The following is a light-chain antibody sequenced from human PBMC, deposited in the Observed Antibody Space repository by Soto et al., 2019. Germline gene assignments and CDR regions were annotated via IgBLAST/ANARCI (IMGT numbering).Light chain of an antibody. V-gene: IGKV1-39*01. CDR3: QQSYSTLQT. J-gene: IGKJ4*01. CDR2: AAS. CDR1: QSISSY. Sequence: DIQMTQSPSSLSASVGDRVTITCRASQSISSYLNWYQQKPGKAPKLLIYAASSLQSGVPSRFSGSGSGTDFTLTISSLQHEDFATYYCQQSYSTLQTLGGGPKVDIK.